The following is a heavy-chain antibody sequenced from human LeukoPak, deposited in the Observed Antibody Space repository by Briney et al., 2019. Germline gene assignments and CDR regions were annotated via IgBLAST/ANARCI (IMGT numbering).Heavy chain of an antibody. CDR1: GYTFTSYG. D-gene: IGHD6-19*01. Sequence: ASVKVSCKASGYTFTSYGISWVRQAPGQGLEWMGWISAHNGNTNYAQKLQGRVTMTTDTSTSTAYMELSSLRSEDTAVYYCASSARSGWYVYWGQGTLVTVSS. CDR2: ISAHNGNT. J-gene: IGHJ4*02. V-gene: IGHV1-18*01. CDR3: ASSARSGWYVY.